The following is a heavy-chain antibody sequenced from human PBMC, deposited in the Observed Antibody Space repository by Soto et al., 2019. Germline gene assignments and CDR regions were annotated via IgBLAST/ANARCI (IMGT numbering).Heavy chain of an antibody. CDR2: TYYRSKWYN. J-gene: IGHJ6*02. CDR3: ARAKSGYSYGFYYYYGMDV. V-gene: IGHV6-1*01. D-gene: IGHD5-18*01. CDR1: GDSVSSNSAA. Sequence: QTLSLTCAISGDSVSSNSAAWNWIRQSPSRGLEWLGRTYYRSKWYNDYAVSVKSRITINPDTSKNQFSLRLNSVTPEDTAVYYCARAKSGYSYGFYYYYGMDVWGQGTTVTVSS.